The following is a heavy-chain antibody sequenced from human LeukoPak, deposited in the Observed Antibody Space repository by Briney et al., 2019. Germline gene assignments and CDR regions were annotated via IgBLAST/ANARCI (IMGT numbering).Heavy chain of an antibody. CDR2: IYSGGST. CDR1: RFTVSSNY. J-gene: IGHJ4*02. Sequence: GGSLRLSCATSRFTVSSNYMSWVRQAPGKGLEWVSVIYSGGSTYYADSVKGRFTISRDNSKNTLYLQMNSLRAEDTAVYYCARDSLSLDYFDYWGQGTLVTVSS. D-gene: IGHD3-10*01. V-gene: IGHV3-53*01. CDR3: ARDSLSLDYFDY.